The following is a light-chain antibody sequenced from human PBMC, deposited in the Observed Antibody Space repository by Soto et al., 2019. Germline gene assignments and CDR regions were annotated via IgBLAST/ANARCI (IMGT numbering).Light chain of an antibody. CDR1: GSDVGGYNF. CDR2: DVS. J-gene: IGLJ1*01. CDR3: GSYSISNTPCV. V-gene: IGLV2-14*03. Sequence: QSALTQPASVSGSPGQSITISCTGSGSDVGGYNFVSWYQQHPGKAPKLVICDVSDRPSGISNRFSGSKSGNTASLTISGLQAEDEADYYCGSYSISNTPCVLGTGTKLTVL.